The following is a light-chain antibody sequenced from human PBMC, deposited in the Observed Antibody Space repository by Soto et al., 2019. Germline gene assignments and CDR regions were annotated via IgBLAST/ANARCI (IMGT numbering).Light chain of an antibody. Sequence: QAVVTQEPSFSVSPGGTVTLTCGLSSGSVSTSYYPSWYQQTPGQAPRTLIYSTNTRSSGVPDRFSGSILGNKAALTITVAQADDESDYYCVLYMGSGYWVFGGGTKVTVL. V-gene: IGLV8-61*01. CDR3: VLYMGSGYWV. CDR1: SGSVSTSYY. J-gene: IGLJ3*02. CDR2: STN.